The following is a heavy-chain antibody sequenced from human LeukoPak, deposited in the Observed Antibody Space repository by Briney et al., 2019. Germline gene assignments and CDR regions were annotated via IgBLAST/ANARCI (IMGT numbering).Heavy chain of an antibody. V-gene: IGHV3-33*01. CDR1: GFTFSSYG. CDR3: ARDPRYDFWSGYPYYYYYGMDV. CDR2: IWYDGSNK. D-gene: IGHD3-3*01. Sequence: GGSLRLSCAASGFTFSSYGMHWVRQAPGKGLEWVAVIWYDGSNKYYADSVKGRFTISRDNSKNTLYLQMNSLRAEDTAVYYCARDPRYDFWSGYPYYYYYGMDVWGQGTTVTVSS. J-gene: IGHJ6*02.